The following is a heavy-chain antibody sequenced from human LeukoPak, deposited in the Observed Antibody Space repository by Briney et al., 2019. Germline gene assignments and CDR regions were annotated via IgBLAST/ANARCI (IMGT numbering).Heavy chain of an antibody. Sequence: ASVKLSCKASGYTFTSYGISWVRQAPGQGLEWMGWISAYNGNTNYAQKLEGRVTMTTDTSTSTAYMELRSLRSDDTAVYYCARHRSIAAAGNYYYYMDVWGKGTTVTVSS. D-gene: IGHD6-13*01. CDR2: ISAYNGNT. CDR1: GYTFTSYG. V-gene: IGHV1-18*01. J-gene: IGHJ6*03. CDR3: ARHRSIAAAGNYYYYMDV.